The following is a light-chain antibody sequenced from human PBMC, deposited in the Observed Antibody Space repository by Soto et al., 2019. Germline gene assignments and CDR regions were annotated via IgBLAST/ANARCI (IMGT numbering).Light chain of an antibody. CDR3: SSYTSSSIGV. Sequence: QSVRTQAASVSGSPGQSITISCTGTSSDVGGYNYVSWYQQHPGKAPKLMIYEVSNRPSGVSNRFSGSKSGNTASLTISGLQAEDEADYYCSSYTSSSIGVFGTGTKVTVL. CDR1: SSDVGGYNY. J-gene: IGLJ1*01. V-gene: IGLV2-14*01. CDR2: EVS.